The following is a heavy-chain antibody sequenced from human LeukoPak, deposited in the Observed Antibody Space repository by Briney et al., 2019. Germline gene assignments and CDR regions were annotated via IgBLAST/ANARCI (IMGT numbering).Heavy chain of an antibody. Sequence: GGSLRLSRSPSGFTVSSNYMRSVPQAPGKGLWNGSVIYSGGSTYYADSVKGRFTISRDNSKNTLYLQMNGLRAEDTAVYYCARSIAAAHDAGDIWGEGKMVTVSS. V-gene: IGHV3-53*01. D-gene: IGHD6-13*01. J-gene: IGHJ3*02. CDR2: IYSGGST. CDR3: ARSIAAAHDAGDI. CDR1: GFTVSSNY.